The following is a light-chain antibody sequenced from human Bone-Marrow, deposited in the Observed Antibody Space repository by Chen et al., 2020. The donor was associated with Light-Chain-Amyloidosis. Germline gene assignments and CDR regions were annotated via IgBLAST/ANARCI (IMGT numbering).Light chain of an antibody. V-gene: IGLV3-21*04. J-gene: IGLJ2*01. CDR1: KIGCKS. Sequence: SYVLTHPPSVSVPPGETATLICGGNKIGCKSVHWYHQKPGQAPVLVVYYDTERPSGIPVRFSGSNCGNTATLTISRVEAGDEADYYCQVWDGILDHVVFGGGTRLTVL. CDR2: YDT. CDR3: QVWDGILDHVV.